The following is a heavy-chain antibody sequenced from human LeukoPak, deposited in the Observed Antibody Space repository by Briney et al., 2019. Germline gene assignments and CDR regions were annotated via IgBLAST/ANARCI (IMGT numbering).Heavy chain of an antibody. CDR3: ARDWWYYDSSGLDAFDI. CDR2: IYYSGST. CDR1: GGSISSSSYY. D-gene: IGHD3-22*01. J-gene: IGHJ3*02. Sequence: SETLSLTCTVSGGSISSSSYYWGWIRQPPGKGLEWIGSIYYSGSTYYNPSLKSRVTISVDTSKNQFSLKLSSVTAADTAVYYCARDWWYYDSSGLDAFDIWGQGTMVTVPS. V-gene: IGHV4-39*07.